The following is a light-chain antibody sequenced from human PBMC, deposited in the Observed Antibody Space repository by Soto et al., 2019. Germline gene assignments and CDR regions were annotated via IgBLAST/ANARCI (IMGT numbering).Light chain of an antibody. J-gene: IGKJ1*01. CDR3: QQYGSSPRT. V-gene: IGKV3-20*01. CDR2: GAS. Sequence: IVMSQSPDTLSVTPGERATLSCRASQSVSSYLAWYQQKPGQAPRLLIYGASSRATGIPDRFSGSGSGTDFTLTISRLEPEDFAVYYCQQYGSSPRTFGQGTKVDIK. CDR1: QSVSSY.